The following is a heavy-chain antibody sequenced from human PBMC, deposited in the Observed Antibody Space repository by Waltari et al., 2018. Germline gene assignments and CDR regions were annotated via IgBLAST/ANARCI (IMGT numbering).Heavy chain of an antibody. CDR2: IIPIFGTA. CDR3: ARGPGALVVGYFDY. D-gene: IGHD2-15*01. V-gene: IGHV1-69*05. Sequence: QVQLVQSGAEVKKPGSSVKVSCTASGGTFSSYAISWVRQAPGQGLEWMGGIIPIFGTANYAQKFQGRVTITTDESTSTAYMELSSLRSEDTAVYYCARGPGALVVGYFDYWAQGTLVTVSS. J-gene: IGHJ4*02. CDR1: GGTFSSYA.